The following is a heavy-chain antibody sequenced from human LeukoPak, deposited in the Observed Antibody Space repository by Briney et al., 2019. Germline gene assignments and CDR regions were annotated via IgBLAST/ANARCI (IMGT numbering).Heavy chain of an antibody. V-gene: IGHV4-34*01. D-gene: IGHD4-17*01. Sequence: SETLSLTCTVSGGSISSYYWSWIRQPPGKGLEWIGEINHSGSTNYNPSLKSRVTISVDTSKNQFSLKLSSVTAADTAVYYCARGGLDYGDYVGYGMDVWGQGTTVTVSS. CDR1: GGSISSYY. CDR3: ARGGLDYGDYVGYGMDV. J-gene: IGHJ6*02. CDR2: INHSGST.